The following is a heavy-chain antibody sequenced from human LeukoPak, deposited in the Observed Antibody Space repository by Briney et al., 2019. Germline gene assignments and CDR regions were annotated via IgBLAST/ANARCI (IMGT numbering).Heavy chain of an antibody. V-gene: IGHV4-34*01. CDR2: INHSGST. Sequence: SETLSLTCTVYGGSFSGYYWSWIRQPPGKGLEWIGEINHSGSTKYNPSLKSRVTMSVDTSKNQFSLNLSSVTAADTAVYYCAILPFDYWGQGTLVAVSS. CDR3: AILPFDY. CDR1: GGSFSGYY. J-gene: IGHJ4*02.